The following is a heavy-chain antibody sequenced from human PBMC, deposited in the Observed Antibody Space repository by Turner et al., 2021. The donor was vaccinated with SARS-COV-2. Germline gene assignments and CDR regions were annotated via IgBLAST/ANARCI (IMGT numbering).Heavy chain of an antibody. J-gene: IGHJ4*02. CDR1: DGALNNCY. Sequence: QVQLQDPGPGLVEPAETLSLTCTVADGALNNCYWSWIRQPPEKGLEWIGHIYSSGDAKYYPSRKSRVAFTIDASKYQFSLRLTSVGAADTAVDSCARGYCREDACYSNPDYWGPGTLVTVSS. D-gene: IGHD2-15*01. V-gene: IGHV4-59*01. CDR3: ARGYCREDACYSNPDY. CDR2: IYSSGDA.